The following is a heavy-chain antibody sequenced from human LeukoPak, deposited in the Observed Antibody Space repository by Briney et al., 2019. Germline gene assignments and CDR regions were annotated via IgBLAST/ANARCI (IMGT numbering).Heavy chain of an antibody. CDR2: ISPSGGST. J-gene: IGHJ4*02. V-gene: IGHV1-46*01. CDR1: GYTFTSNY. D-gene: IGHD3-22*01. Sequence: ASVKVSCKAFGYTFTSNYMHWVRQAPEQGPEWMGVISPSGGSTTYAQKFQGRVTMTRHMSTSTVYMELSSLRSEDTAVYYCARAGHYYDSSGYSPDFDYWGQGTLVTVSS. CDR3: ARAGHYYDSSGYSPDFDY.